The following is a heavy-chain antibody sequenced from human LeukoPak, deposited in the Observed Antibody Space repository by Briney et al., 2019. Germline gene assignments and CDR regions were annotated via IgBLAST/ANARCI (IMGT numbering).Heavy chain of an antibody. Sequence: GGSLRLSCAASGFTFSSYTMNWVPQAPGKGLEWVSSISGSGGSTYYADSVKGRLTISRDNSKNTLYLQMNSLRAEDTAVYYCARRGYYDGTGYYYFDHWGQGTLVTVSS. D-gene: IGHD3-22*01. CDR1: GFTFSSYT. V-gene: IGHV3-23*01. CDR3: ARRGYYDGTGYYYFDH. CDR2: ISGSGGST. J-gene: IGHJ4*02.